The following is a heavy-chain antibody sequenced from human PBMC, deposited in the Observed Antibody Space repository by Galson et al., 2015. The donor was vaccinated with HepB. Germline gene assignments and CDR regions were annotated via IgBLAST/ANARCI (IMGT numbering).Heavy chain of an antibody. J-gene: IGHJ4*02. CDR1: GFTFSSYA. D-gene: IGHD6-19*01. CDR3: AKDREWLVFPPDGYFDY. Sequence: FLRLSGAASGFTFSSYALHWVRQAPRKGLEWVAVISYDGSNKYYADSVKGRFTISRDNSKNTLYLQMNSLRAEDTAVYYCAKDREWLVFPPDGYFDYWGQGTPVTVSS. CDR2: ISYDGSNK. V-gene: IGHV3-30*04.